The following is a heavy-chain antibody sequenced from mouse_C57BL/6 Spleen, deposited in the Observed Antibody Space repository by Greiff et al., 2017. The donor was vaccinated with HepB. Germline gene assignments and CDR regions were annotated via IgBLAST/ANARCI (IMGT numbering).Heavy chain of an antibody. CDR2: INPSSGYT. J-gene: IGHJ2*01. CDR3: AGESVVATCPFDY. V-gene: IGHV1-7*01. CDR1: GYTFTSYW. Sequence: VQLQQSGAELAKPGASVKLSCKASGYTFTSYWMHWVKQRPGQGLEWIGYINPSSGYTKYNQKFKDKATLTADKSSSTAYMQLSSLTYEASAVYYCAGESVVATCPFDYWGQGTTLTVSS. D-gene: IGHD1-1*01.